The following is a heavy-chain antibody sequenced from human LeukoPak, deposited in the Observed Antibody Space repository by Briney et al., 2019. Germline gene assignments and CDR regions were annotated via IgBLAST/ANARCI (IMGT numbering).Heavy chain of an antibody. J-gene: IGHJ4*02. CDR3: AHNNYGGNSSPFDY. CDR1: GISLSTSGVG. Sequence: ESGPTLVKPTQTLTLTCTFSGISLSTSGVGVGWIRQPPGKALEWLALIYWNDDKRYSPSLKSRLTITKDTSKNQVVLTMTNMDPVDTATYYCAHNNYGGNSSPFDYWGQGTLVTVSS. V-gene: IGHV2-5*01. D-gene: IGHD4-23*01. CDR2: IYWNDDK.